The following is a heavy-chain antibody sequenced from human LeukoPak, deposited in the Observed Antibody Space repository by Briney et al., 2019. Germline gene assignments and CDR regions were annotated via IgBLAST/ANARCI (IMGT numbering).Heavy chain of an antibody. J-gene: IGHJ4*02. CDR1: GGSLSSSTYY. V-gene: IGHV4-39*01. D-gene: IGHD3-9*01. CDR3: ARHFRISRYFDWLLPFDY. CDR2: IYYSGCT. Sequence: PSETLSLTCTVSGGSLSSSTYYWGWIRQPPGKGLEWIGSIYYSGCTYYNPSLNSRATIFVDTSKNQFSLKLTSVTAADTAVYYCARHFRISRYFDWLLPFDYWGQGTLVTVSS.